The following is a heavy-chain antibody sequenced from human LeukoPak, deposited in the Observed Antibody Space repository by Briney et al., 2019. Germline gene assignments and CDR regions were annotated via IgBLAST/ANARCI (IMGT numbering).Heavy chain of an antibody. CDR3: AKVRVGSSWYFDY. D-gene: IGHD6-13*01. Sequence: GGSLRLSCAASGFTFSSYAMSWVRQAPGKGLEWVSAISGSGGSTYYADSVKGRFTISRDNSKSTLYLQMNSLRADDTAVYYCAKVRVGSSWYFDYWGQGTLVTVSS. CDR2: ISGSGGST. CDR1: GFTFSSYA. J-gene: IGHJ4*02. V-gene: IGHV3-23*01.